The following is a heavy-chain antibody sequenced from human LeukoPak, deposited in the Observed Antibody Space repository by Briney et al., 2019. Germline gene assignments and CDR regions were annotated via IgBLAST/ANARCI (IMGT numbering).Heavy chain of an antibody. CDR1: GGSFSGYY. Sequence: SETLSLTCAVYGGSFSGYYWSWIRQPPGKGLEWIGEINHSGSTNYNPSLKSRVTISVDTSKNQFSLKLSSVTAADTAVYYYARGAYSGSYYGDYWGQGTLVTVSS. D-gene: IGHD1-26*01. CDR2: INHSGST. V-gene: IGHV4-34*01. CDR3: ARGAYSGSYYGDY. J-gene: IGHJ4*02.